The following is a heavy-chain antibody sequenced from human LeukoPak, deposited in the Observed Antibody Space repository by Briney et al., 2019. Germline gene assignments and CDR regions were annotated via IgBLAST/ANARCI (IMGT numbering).Heavy chain of an antibody. CDR3: AREKGSSCYGGPYSLDY. D-gene: IGHD6-13*01. CDR1: GFTFSSYE. Sequence: GGSLRLSCAASGFTFSSYEMNWVRQTPGKGLQWVSYISGSGNDIYYADSVKGRVTISRDNAKNSLFLQMNSLRAEDTAVYYCAREKGSSCYGGPYSLDYWGQGTLVTVSS. V-gene: IGHV3-48*03. CDR2: ISGSGNDI. J-gene: IGHJ4*02.